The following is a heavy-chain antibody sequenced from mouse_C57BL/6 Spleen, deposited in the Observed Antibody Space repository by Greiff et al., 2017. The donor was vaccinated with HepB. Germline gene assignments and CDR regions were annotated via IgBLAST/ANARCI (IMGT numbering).Heavy chain of an antibody. CDR3: ARGGKSSGSSYHYAMDY. Sequence: QVQLQQSGPELVKPGASVKISCKASGYAFSSSWMNWVKQRPGKGLEWIGRIYPGDGDTNYNGKFKGKATLTADKSSSTAYMQHSSLTSEDSAVYFCARGGKSSGSSYHYAMDYWGQGTSVTVSS. V-gene: IGHV1-82*01. CDR1: GYAFSSSW. D-gene: IGHD1-1*01. J-gene: IGHJ4*01. CDR2: IYPGDGDT.